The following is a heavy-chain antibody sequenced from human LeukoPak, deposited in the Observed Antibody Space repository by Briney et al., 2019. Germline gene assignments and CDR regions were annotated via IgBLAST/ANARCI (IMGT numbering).Heavy chain of an antibody. V-gene: IGHV3-23*01. CDR1: GFTFSSYA. CDR3: AKGTNIVVVPAADTYYYFDY. D-gene: IGHD2-2*01. J-gene: IGHJ4*02. Sequence: GGSLRLSCAASGFTFSSYAMSWVRQAPGNGLEWVSAISGSGGSTYYADSVKGRFTISRDNSKSTLYLQMSSLRAEDTAVHYCAKGTNIVVVPAADTYYYFDYWGQGTLVTVSS. CDR2: ISGSGGST.